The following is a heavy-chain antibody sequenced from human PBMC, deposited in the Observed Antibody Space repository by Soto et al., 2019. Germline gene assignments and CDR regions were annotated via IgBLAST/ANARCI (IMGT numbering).Heavy chain of an antibody. CDR3: ARPGRMGGPGKFDY. CDR2: INSDGSST. Sequence: GSLRLSCAASGFTFSSYWMHWVRQAPGKGLVWVSRINSDGSSTSYADSVKGRFTISRDNAKNTLYLQMNSLRAEDTAVYYCARPGRMGGPGKFDYWGQGTLVTVSS. V-gene: IGHV3-74*01. CDR1: GFTFSSYW. D-gene: IGHD3-16*01. J-gene: IGHJ4*02.